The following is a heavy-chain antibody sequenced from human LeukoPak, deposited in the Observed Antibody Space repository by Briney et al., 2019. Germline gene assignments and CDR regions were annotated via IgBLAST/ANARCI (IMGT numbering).Heavy chain of an antibody. CDR1: GYTFTTYA. CDR2: INTDTGNP. Sequence: ASVKVSCKASGYTFTTYAMNWVRQAPGQGLEWMGWINTDTGNPTYAQGFTGRFVFSLDTSVSTAYLQISSLKAEDTAFYYCAKALGPQQVIDGFDIWGQGTMVTVSS. V-gene: IGHV7-4-1*02. D-gene: IGHD6-13*01. CDR3: AKALGPQQVIDGFDI. J-gene: IGHJ3*02.